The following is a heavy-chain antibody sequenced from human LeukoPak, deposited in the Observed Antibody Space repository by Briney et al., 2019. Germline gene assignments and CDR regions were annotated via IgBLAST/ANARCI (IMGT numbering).Heavy chain of an antibody. V-gene: IGHV3-15*01. Sequence: GGSLRLSCAASGFSFKNAWMSWVRQAPGKGLYWVGHIKSNTHGGTTDYAAPVKGRFTISRDDSKNTVYLQMNSLETEDTTVYYCTTDSYCGGDCYSELDHWGQGTLVTVSS. J-gene: IGHJ5*02. D-gene: IGHD2-21*02. CDR1: GFSFKNAW. CDR3: TTDSYCGGDCYSELDH. CDR2: IKSNTHGGTT.